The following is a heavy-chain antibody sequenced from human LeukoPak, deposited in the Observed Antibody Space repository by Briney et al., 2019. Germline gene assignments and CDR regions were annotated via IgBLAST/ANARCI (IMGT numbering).Heavy chain of an antibody. Sequence: PGGSLRLSCAASGFTFSSYGMHWVRQAPGKGLEWVAFIRYDGSNKYYADSVKGRFTISRDNSKNTLYLQMNSLRAEDTAVYYCAKDTEYDSSGYLSVGDYWGQGTLVTVSS. CDR2: IRYDGSNK. CDR1: GFTFSSYG. J-gene: IGHJ4*02. CDR3: AKDTEYDSSGYLSVGDY. V-gene: IGHV3-30*02. D-gene: IGHD3-22*01.